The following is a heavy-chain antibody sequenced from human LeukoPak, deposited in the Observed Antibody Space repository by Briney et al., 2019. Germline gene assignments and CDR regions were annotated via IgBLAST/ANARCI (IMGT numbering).Heavy chain of an antibody. D-gene: IGHD7-27*01. CDR2: FDPEDGET. CDR3: ATVRTGDGARDWFDP. J-gene: IGHJ5*02. Sequence: ASVKVSCKVSGYTLTELSMHWVRQAPGKGLEWMGGFDPEDGETIYAQKFQGRVTMTEDTSTDTAYMELSSLRSEDTAVYYCATVRTGDGARDWFDPWGQGTLVTVSS. CDR1: GYTLTELS. V-gene: IGHV1-24*01.